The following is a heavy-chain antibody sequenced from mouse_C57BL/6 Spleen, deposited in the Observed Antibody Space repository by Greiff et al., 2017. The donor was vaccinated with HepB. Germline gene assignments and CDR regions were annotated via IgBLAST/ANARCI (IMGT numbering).Heavy chain of an antibody. CDR2: IDPNSGGT. Sequence: VQLQQSGAELVKPGASVKLSCKASGYTFTSYWMHWVKQRPGRGLAWIGRIDPNSGGTKYNEKFKSKAPLTVDKPSSTAYMQLSSLTSEDSAVYYCTCRYYYGSSPHWYFDVWGTGTTVTVSS. CDR1: GYTFTSYW. J-gene: IGHJ1*03. D-gene: IGHD1-1*01. CDR3: TCRYYYGSSPHWYFDV. V-gene: IGHV1-72*01.